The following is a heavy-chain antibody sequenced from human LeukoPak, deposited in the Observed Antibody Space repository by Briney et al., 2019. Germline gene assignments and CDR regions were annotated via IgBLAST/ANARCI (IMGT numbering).Heavy chain of an antibody. Sequence: GGSLRLSCAASGFTFSSYAMSWVRQAPGKGLEWVSAISGSGGSTYYADSVKGRFTISRDNSKNTLYLQMNSLRAEDTAVYYCAKDRGSSSWSANLDYWGQGTLVTVSS. V-gene: IGHV3-23*01. J-gene: IGHJ4*02. CDR3: AKDRGSSSWSANLDY. CDR1: GFTFSSYA. D-gene: IGHD6-13*01. CDR2: ISGSGGST.